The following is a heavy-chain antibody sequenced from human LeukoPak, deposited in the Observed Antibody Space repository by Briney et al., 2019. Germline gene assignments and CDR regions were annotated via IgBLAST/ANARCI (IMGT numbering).Heavy chain of an antibody. Sequence: GGSLRLSCAASGFTFSNYAMSWVRQAPGKGLEWVSAISGSGGSIYYAESVKGRFTISRDNSKNTLYLQMNSLRAEDTAVYYCAKSRRGVAVAATVGYWGQGNLVTVSS. J-gene: IGHJ4*02. V-gene: IGHV3-23*01. CDR3: AKSRRGVAVAATVGY. D-gene: IGHD6-19*01. CDR2: ISGSGGSI. CDR1: GFTFSNYA.